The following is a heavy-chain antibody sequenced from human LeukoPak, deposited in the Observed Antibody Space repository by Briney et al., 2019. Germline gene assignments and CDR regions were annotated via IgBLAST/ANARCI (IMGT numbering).Heavy chain of an antibody. CDR2: FDPEDGET. CDR3: ATVYLLRVRGVIPNGFDP. CDR1: GYTLTELS. Sequence: ASVKVSCKVSGYTLTELSMHWVRQAPGEGLEWMGGFDPEDGETIYAQKFQGRVTMTEDTSTDTAYMELSSLRSEDTAVYYCATVYLLRVRGVIPNGFDPWGQGTLVTVSS. D-gene: IGHD3-10*01. J-gene: IGHJ5*02. V-gene: IGHV1-24*01.